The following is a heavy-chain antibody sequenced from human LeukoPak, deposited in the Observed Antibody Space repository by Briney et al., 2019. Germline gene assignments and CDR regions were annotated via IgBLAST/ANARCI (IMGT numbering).Heavy chain of an antibody. J-gene: IGHJ4*02. CDR2: INYSGST. V-gene: IGHV4-61*01. Sequence: SETLTLTCSVSGGPVSSGSYYWSWIWQPPGKGLEWFGYINYSGSTNHTPSLNSRVSISVDTSKNQFSLKLSSVTAADTAVYDCARHEDSSSCFDYWGQGTLVTVSS. D-gene: IGHD6-13*01. CDR1: GGPVSSGSYY. CDR3: ARHEDSSSCFDY.